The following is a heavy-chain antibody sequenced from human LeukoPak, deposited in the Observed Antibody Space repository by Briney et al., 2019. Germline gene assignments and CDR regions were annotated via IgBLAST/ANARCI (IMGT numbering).Heavy chain of an antibody. D-gene: IGHD6-25*01. V-gene: IGHV3-21*01. CDR2: IGSSSSFM. J-gene: IGHJ6*02. Sequence: PGGSLRLSCAASGFNLSPYRMYWVRQAPGKGLEWVASIGSSSSFMYYADSVKGRFTISRDNAKNSLYLQMNSLRAEDTAVYYCARAFSGRRMNGMDVWGQGTTVTVSS. CDR3: ARAFSGRRMNGMDV. CDR1: GFNLSPYR.